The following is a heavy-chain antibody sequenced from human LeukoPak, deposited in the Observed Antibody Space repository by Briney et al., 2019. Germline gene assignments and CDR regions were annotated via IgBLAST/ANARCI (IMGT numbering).Heavy chain of an antibody. CDR3: ASCGSSSSCPIDY. D-gene: IGHD2-2*01. CDR1: GFTFSSYW. J-gene: IGHJ4*02. Sequence: GGSLRLSCAASGFTFSSYWMSWVRQAPGKGLEWVANIKQDGSEKYYVDSVKGRFTISRDNAKNSLYLQMNSLRAEDTAVYYCASCGSSSSCPIDYWGQGTLVTVSS. CDR2: IKQDGSEK. V-gene: IGHV3-7*01.